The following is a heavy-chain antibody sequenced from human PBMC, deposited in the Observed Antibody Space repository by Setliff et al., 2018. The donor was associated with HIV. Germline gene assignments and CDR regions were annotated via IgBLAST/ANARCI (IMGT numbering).Heavy chain of an antibody. CDR3: ARQMPIPGIAITPVDY. D-gene: IGHD5-12*01. J-gene: IGHJ4*02. V-gene: IGHV4-34*01. Sequence: KASETLSLTCAACGESFSGHHYSWIRQSPGKGLEWIGKINHSGNINYNPSLKSRVPISIDTFWGSVTAADTAVYYCARQMPIPGIAITPVDYWGQGALVTVSS. CDR2: INHSGNI. CDR1: GESFSGHH.